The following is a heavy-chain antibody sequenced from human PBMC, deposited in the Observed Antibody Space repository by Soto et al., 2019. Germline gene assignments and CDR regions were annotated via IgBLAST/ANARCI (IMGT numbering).Heavy chain of an antibody. D-gene: IGHD6-6*01. Sequence: QVQLPQWGAGLLKPSETLSLTCAVYGGSFSGYYWSWIRQPPGKGLEWIGEINHSGSTNYNPSLKSRVTISVDTSKNQFSLKLSSVIAADTAVYYCARGRARGSSSPSDYWGQGTLVTVSS. CDR3: ARGRARGSSSPSDY. V-gene: IGHV4-34*01. CDR2: INHSGST. CDR1: GGSFSGYY. J-gene: IGHJ4*02.